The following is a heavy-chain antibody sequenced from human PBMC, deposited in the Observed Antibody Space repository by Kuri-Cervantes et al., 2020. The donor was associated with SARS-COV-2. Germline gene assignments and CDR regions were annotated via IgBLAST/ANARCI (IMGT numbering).Heavy chain of an antibody. CDR3: ARDSFRQPLRWVDTAMVD. J-gene: IGHJ4*02. CDR2: ITPIFGTA. V-gene: IGHV1-69*13. D-gene: IGHD5-18*01. Sequence: SVKVSCKASGGTFSSYAISWVRQAPGQGLEWMGGITPIFGTANYAQKFQGRVTITADESTSTAYMELRSLRSDDTAVYYCARDSFRQPLRWVDTAMVDWGQGTLVTVSS. CDR1: GGTFSSYA.